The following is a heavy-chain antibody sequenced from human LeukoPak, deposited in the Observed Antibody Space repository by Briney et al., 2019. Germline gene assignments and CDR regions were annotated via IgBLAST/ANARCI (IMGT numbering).Heavy chain of an antibody. V-gene: IGHV4-59*01. J-gene: IGHJ5*02. CDR1: GGSISSYY. CDR3: AREGFPAGMFDP. D-gene: IGHD1-14*01. Sequence: SETLSLTCTVSGGSISSYYWSWIRRPPGKGLEWIGYIYYSGSTNYNPSLKSRVTISVDTSKNQFSLKLSSVTAADTAVYYCAREGFPAGMFDPWGQGTLVTVSS. CDR2: IYYSGST.